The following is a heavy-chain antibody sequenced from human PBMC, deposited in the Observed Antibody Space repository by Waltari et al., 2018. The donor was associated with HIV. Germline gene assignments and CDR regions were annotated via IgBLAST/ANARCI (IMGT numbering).Heavy chain of an antibody. V-gene: IGHV1-2*06. CDR1: GYTFTGYY. J-gene: IGHJ4*02. D-gene: IGHD3-10*01. CDR3: ARGYYYGSGRHFDY. CDR2: IHPNSGGT. Sequence: QVQLVQSGAEVKKPGASVKVSCNASGYTFTGYYMHWVRQAPGQGYEWMGRIHPNSGGTNFAQKFQGRVNMTRDTSISTAYMGRSRLGSDDTAVDYWARGYYYGSGRHFDYWGQGTLVTVSS.